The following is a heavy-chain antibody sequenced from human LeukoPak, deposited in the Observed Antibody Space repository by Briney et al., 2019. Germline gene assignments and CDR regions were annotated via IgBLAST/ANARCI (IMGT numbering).Heavy chain of an antibody. CDR2: INGDGTST. CDR3: ARARGSGYRSGGSCYLVDYYYGMDV. J-gene: IGHJ6*02. V-gene: IGHV3-74*01. Sequence: QSGGSLRLSCAASNFIFSNYWMHWVRQAPGKGLVWVSRINGDGTSTTYADSVKGRFTISRDNAKNTLYLQMNSLRAEDTAVYYCARARGSGYRSGGSCYLVDYYYGMDVWGQGTTVTVSS. D-gene: IGHD2-15*01. CDR1: NFIFSNYW.